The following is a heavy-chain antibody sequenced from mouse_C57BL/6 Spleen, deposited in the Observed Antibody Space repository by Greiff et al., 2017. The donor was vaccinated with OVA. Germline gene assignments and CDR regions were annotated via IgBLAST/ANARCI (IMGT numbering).Heavy chain of an antibody. J-gene: IGHJ3*01. D-gene: IGHD2-5*01. CDR3: AREGWGSNSFAY. CDR1: GYTFTSYW. Sequence: QVQLQQPGAELVKPGASVKMSCKASGYTFTSYWITWVKQRPGQGLEWIGDIYPGSGSTNYNEKFKSKATLTVDTSSSTAYMQLSSLTSEDSAVYYCAREGWGSNSFAYWGQGTLVTVSA. CDR2: IYPGSGST. V-gene: IGHV1-55*01.